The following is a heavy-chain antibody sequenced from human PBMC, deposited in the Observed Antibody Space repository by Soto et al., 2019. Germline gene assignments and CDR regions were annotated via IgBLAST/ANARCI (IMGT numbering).Heavy chain of an antibody. V-gene: IGHV5-51*01. Sequence: GESRKISCKGSGYSFTSHWIGWVRQMPGKGLEYMGIIWPGDSDTRYSPSFQGQVTISADKSTSTAYLQWSSLKASDTAMYYCARPLDRSGWFDYCGPGTLATVSS. CDR2: IWPGDSDT. CDR1: GYSFTSHW. D-gene: IGHD6-19*01. J-gene: IGHJ5*01. CDR3: ARPLDRSGWFDY.